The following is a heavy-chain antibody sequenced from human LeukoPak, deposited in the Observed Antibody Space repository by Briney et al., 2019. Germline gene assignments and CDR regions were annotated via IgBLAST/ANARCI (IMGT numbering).Heavy chain of an antibody. CDR2: ISAYNGNT. CDR3: ARVPKYQLLSDILPYFDY. V-gene: IGHV1-18*04. D-gene: IGHD2-2*01. Sequence: GASVKVSCKASGYTFTGYYMHWVRQAPGQGLEWMGWISAYNGNTNYAQKLQGRVTMTTDTSTSTAYMELRSLRSDDTAVYYCARVPKYQLLSDILPYFDYWGQGTLVTVSS. CDR1: GYTFTGYY. J-gene: IGHJ4*02.